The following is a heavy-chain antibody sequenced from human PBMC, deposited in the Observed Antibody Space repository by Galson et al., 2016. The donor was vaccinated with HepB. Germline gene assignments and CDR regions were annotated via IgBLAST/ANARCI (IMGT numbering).Heavy chain of an antibody. CDR1: GFTFSTYW. D-gene: IGHD1-26*01. CDR2: IKSDGSDI. J-gene: IGHJ4*02. V-gene: IGHV3-74*01. CDR3: TRDCRYSGTYGTLD. Sequence: SLRLSCAASGFTFSTYWMHWVRQAPGKGLVWVSRIKSDGSDITYADSVKGRFTISRDNAKNTLDLQMNSLRAEDTAVYCCTRDCRYSGTYGTLDWGQGTLVTVSS.